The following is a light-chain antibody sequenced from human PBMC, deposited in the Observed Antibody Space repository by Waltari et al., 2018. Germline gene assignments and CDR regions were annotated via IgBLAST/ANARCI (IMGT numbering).Light chain of an antibody. CDR1: QSVGSY. CDR3: QQRGSWPPA. CDR2: QAS. V-gene: IGKV3-11*01. J-gene: IGKJ4*01. Sequence: EIVLTQSPATLSLSQGERVTLSCRASQSVGSYLAWYQQQPGQAPRLLIHQASTRAAGIPDRFSGSGSGTDFTLTISSLEPEDFAVYYCQQRGSWPPAFGGGTKVEIK.